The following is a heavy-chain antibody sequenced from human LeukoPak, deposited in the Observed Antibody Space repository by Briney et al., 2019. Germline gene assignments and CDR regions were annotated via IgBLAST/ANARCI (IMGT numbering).Heavy chain of an antibody. CDR1: GFTFTSYS. D-gene: IGHD1-26*01. CDR2: ISGGGGST. CDR3: AKGGKWDVTPFDY. J-gene: IGHJ4*02. V-gene: IGHV3-23*01. Sequence: GGSLRLSCAASGFTFTSYSMNWVREAPGKGLEWVSTISGGGGSTYYADSVKGRFTISRDNSKNTLYLQVNSLRAEDTAVYYCAKGGKWDVTPFDYWGQGTLVTVSS.